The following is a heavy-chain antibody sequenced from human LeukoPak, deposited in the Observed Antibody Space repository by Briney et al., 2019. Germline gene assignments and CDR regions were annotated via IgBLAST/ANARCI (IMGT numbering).Heavy chain of an antibody. CDR2: IRSKANSYAT. Sequence: QPGGSLRLSCAASGFTFSGSAMHWVRQASGKGLEWVGRIRSKANSYATAYAASVKGRFTISRDDSKNTAYLQMNSLKTEDTAVYYCTRQAVGTQRYCSGGSCYHTNFDYWGQGTLVTVSS. D-gene: IGHD2-15*01. CDR1: GFTFSGSA. CDR3: TRQAVGTQRYCSGGSCYHTNFDY. J-gene: IGHJ4*02. V-gene: IGHV3-73*01.